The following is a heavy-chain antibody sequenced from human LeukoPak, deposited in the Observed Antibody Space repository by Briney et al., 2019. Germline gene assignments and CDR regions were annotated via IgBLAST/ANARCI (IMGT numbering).Heavy chain of an antibody. CDR3: ARGVAVKPFHY. CDR1: GASISSGNYY. Sequence: SETLSLTCTVSGASISSGNYYWGWIRQPPGKGLEWLGSIYYSGDTYNNPPLKSRDPISVDKAKSLFSLRLTSMTAADPAVLCCARGVAVKPFHYWGQGTLVTVSS. J-gene: IGHJ4*02. CDR2: IYYSGDT. V-gene: IGHV4-39*07. D-gene: IGHD5-12*01.